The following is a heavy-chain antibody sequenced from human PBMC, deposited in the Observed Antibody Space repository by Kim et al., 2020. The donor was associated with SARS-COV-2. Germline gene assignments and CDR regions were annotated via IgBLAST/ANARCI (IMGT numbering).Heavy chain of an antibody. CDR2: ISIDRGHK. Sequence: GGSLRLSCEASGFTFSDYKIHWVRQAPGKGLDWVAVISIDRGHKYYADSVKGRFTISRDNAENTVHLQMNSLRVEDTAVYYCARELRRSSWSIPQNYFYGMDVWGQGTTVTVSS. CDR1: GFTFSDYK. V-gene: IGHV3-30*04. CDR3: ARELRRSSWSIPQNYFYGMDV. J-gene: IGHJ6*02. D-gene: IGHD6-13*01.